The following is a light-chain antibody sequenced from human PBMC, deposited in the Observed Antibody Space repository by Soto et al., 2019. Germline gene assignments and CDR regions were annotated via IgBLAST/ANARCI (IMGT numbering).Light chain of an antibody. J-gene: IGLJ1*01. CDR3: CSYAITNTYV. CDR2: DGS. V-gene: IGLV2-23*01. CDR1: SSDVGNYNF. Sequence: VLTQPASVSWSPGQSITISCTGTSSDVGNYNFVSWYQHHPGKAPNLLIYDGSQRPSGVSNRFSGSKSGDTASLTISGLQAEDEADYYCCSYAITNTYVFGTGTKVTV.